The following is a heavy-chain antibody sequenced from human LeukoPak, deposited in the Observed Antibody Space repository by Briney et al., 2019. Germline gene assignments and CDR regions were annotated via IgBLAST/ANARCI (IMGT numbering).Heavy chain of an antibody. V-gene: IGHV3-23*01. CDR1: GFTFSSYA. CDR2: ISHSGGST. CDR3: AKPIVATNLDWFDP. J-gene: IGHJ5*02. Sequence: GGSLRLSCAASGFTFSSYAMNWVRQAPGKGLEWVSTISHSGGSTYYADSVKGRFTISRDNSKNTLYLQMSSLRAEDTAVYYCAKPIVATNLDWFDPWGQGTLVTVPS. D-gene: IGHD1-26*01.